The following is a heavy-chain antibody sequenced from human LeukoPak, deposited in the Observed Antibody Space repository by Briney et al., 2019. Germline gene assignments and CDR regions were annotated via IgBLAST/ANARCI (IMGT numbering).Heavy chain of an antibody. CDR1: GYTFTGYY. CDR3: ASKWVTYYYNSSYYHYPTDVFDI. J-gene: IGHJ3*02. D-gene: IGHD3-22*01. Sequence: ASVKVSCKASGYTFTGYYMHWVRQAPGKGLEWMGGFDPEDGETIYAQKFQGRVTMTEDTSTDTAYMELSSLRSEDTAVYYCASKWVTYYYNSSYYHYPTDVFDIWGQGTMVTVSS. CDR2: FDPEDGET. V-gene: IGHV1-24*01.